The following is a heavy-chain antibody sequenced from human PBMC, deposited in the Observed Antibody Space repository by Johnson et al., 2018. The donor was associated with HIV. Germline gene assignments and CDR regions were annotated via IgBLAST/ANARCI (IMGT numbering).Heavy chain of an antibody. J-gene: IGHJ3*02. CDR1: GFTFNSHA. D-gene: IGHD5-12*01. CDR2: ISNDGSNK. V-gene: IGHV3-30*03. CDR3: ARESTIGAGLDAFDI. Sequence: QVQLVESGGGVVQPGRSLRLSCAASGFTFNSHAMDWVRQAPGKGLEWVAVISNDGSNKYYADSVKGRFTISRDNSNNTLYLQMNSLRAEDTAVYYCARESTIGAGLDAFDIWGQGTMVTVSS.